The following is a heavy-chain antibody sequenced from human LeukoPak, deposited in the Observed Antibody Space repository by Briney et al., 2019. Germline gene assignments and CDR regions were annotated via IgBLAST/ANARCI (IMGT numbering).Heavy chain of an antibody. J-gene: IGHJ4*02. CDR2: ISSSGSTI. CDR1: GFTFSSYE. Sequence: GGSLRLSCAASGFTFSSYEMNWVRQAPGKGLGWVSYISSSGSTIYYADSVKGRFTISRDNAKNSLYLQMNSLRAEDTAVYYCVVGYGSGSYNYWGQGTLVTVSS. V-gene: IGHV3-48*03. CDR3: VVGYGSGSYNY. D-gene: IGHD3-10*01.